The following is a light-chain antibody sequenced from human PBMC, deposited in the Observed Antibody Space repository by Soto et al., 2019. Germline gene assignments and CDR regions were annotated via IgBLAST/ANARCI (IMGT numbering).Light chain of an antibody. Sequence: QAVVTQEPSLTVSPGGTVTITCASSTGAVTSGYYPNWFQQKAGQAPRVLIYSTSNKHSWTPARFSGSLLGGKAALTLSGVQPEDEAEYYCLLFYGDAWVFGGGTKLTVL. V-gene: IGLV7-43*01. J-gene: IGLJ3*02. CDR1: TGAVTSGYY. CDR2: STS. CDR3: LLFYGDAWV.